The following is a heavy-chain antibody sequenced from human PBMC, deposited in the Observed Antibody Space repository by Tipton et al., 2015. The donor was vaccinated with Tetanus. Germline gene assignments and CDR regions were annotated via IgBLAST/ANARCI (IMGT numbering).Heavy chain of an antibody. CDR3: AKGARIAVAGNWFDP. Sequence: SLRLSCAASGFTFSSYAMSWVRQAPGKGLEWVSAISGSGGSTYYADSVEGRFTISRDNSKNSLYLQMNSLRTEDTALYYCAKGARIAVAGNWFDPWGQGTLVTVSS. CDR1: GFTFSSYA. J-gene: IGHJ5*02. V-gene: IGHV3-23*01. CDR2: ISGSGGST. D-gene: IGHD6-19*01.